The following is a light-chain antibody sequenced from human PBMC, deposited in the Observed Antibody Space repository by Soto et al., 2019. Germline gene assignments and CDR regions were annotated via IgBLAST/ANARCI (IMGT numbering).Light chain of an antibody. CDR1: SSSIGAGYE. Sequence: QSLLPHPPSLSGAPGQRVTISCSGTSSSIGAGYEVHWYHQLPGTAPKLVVSGNGNRPSGVPDRLSASKSGTSASLAITGLQAEDEGHYYCQSYDKRLTAYVFGTGTKVTVL. V-gene: IGLV1-40*01. CDR3: QSYDKRLTAYV. J-gene: IGLJ1*01. CDR2: GNG.